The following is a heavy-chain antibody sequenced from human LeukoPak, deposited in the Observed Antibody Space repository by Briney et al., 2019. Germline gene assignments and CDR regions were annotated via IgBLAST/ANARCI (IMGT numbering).Heavy chain of an antibody. D-gene: IGHD3-16*01. CDR1: GGSFSGYY. Sequence: SETLSLTCAVYGGSFSGYYWSWIRQPPGKGLEWIGEINHSGSTNYNPSLKSRVTISVDTSKNQFSLKLSSVTAADTAVCYCAGAWGVKHYYYYGMDVWGQGTTVTVSS. J-gene: IGHJ6*02. V-gene: IGHV4-34*01. CDR2: INHSGST. CDR3: AGAWGVKHYYYYGMDV.